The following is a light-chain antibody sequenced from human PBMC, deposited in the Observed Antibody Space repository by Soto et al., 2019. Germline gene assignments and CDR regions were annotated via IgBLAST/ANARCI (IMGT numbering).Light chain of an antibody. CDR1: QSVSSD. CDR3: QQRSNWPT. CDR2: DAY. J-gene: IGKJ5*01. V-gene: IGKV3-11*01. Sequence: EIVLTQSPATLSLSPGERVTLSCRASQSVSSDLAWYQQKPGQAPRLLIYDAYNRATGIPARFSGSGSGTDFTLTISSLEPEDFAVYYYQQRSNWPTFGQGTRLEIK.